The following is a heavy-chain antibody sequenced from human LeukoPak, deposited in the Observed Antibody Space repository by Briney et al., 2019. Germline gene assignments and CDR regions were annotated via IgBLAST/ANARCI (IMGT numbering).Heavy chain of an antibody. CDR2: ISSSSSYI. V-gene: IGHV3-21*01. J-gene: IGHJ4*02. Sequence: PGGSLRLSCAASGFTFSSYSMNWVRQAPGKGLEWVSSISSSSSYIYYADSVKGRFTISRDNAKNSLYLQMISLRAEDTAVYYCARVSSIAARKAGGFDYWGQGTLVTVSS. CDR1: GFTFSSYS. CDR3: ARVSSIAARKAGGFDY. D-gene: IGHD6-6*01.